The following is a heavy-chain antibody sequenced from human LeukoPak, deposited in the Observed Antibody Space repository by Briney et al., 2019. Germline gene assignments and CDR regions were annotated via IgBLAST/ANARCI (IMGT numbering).Heavy chain of an antibody. J-gene: IGHJ2*01. CDR1: GYTFTNYG. Sequence: ASVKVSCKASGYTFTNYGINWVRQAPGQGLEWMGWISANNHNTSYAQKLQGRVTMTTDTSTSTAYMELRSLRSDDTAMYYCARDATQFDSSGYYYAWYFDLWGRGTLVTVSS. CDR2: ISANNHNT. CDR3: ARDATQFDSSGYYYAWYFDL. V-gene: IGHV1-18*01. D-gene: IGHD3-22*01.